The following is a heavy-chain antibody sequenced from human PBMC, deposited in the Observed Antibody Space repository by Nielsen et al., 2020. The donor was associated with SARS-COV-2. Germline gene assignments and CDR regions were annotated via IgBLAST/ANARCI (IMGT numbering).Heavy chain of an antibody. CDR3: ARLSNFWSGYNDY. CDR2: IWYDGSNE. V-gene: IGHV3-33*01. Sequence: GESLKISCRASGLIFGTYGMHWVRQAPGKGLEWVAGIWYDGSNENYAESVKGRFTISRDNSNNTLFLQMDSLTADDTVVYFCARLSNFWSGYNDYWGQGTLVIVSS. J-gene: IGHJ4*02. D-gene: IGHD3-3*01. CDR1: GLIFGTYG.